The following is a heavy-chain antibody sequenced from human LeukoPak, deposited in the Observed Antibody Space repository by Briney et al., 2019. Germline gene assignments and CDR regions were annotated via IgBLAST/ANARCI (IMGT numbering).Heavy chain of an antibody. V-gene: IGHV1-18*01. CDR3: ARVYGDLTENYLDY. Sequence: ASVKVSCKASGYTFTSYGISWVRQAPGQGLEWMGWISAYNGNTNYAQKLQGRVTMTTDTSTSTAYMELRSLRSDDTAVYYCARVYGDLTENYLDYWGQGTLVTVSS. D-gene: IGHD4-17*01. CDR1: GYTFTSYG. CDR2: ISAYNGNT. J-gene: IGHJ4*02.